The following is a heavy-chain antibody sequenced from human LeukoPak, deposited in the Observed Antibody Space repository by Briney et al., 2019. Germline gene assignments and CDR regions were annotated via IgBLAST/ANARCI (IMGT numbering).Heavy chain of an antibody. CDR2: IYTSGST. Sequence: SETLSLTCTVSGGSISSYYWSWIRQPAGKGLEWIGRIYTSGSTNYNPSLKSRVTISVDTSKNQFSLKLSSVTAADTAVYYCARGPTYCSSSSCLQGEWGQGTLVTVSS. V-gene: IGHV4-4*07. CDR3: ARGPTYCSSSSCLQGE. D-gene: IGHD2-15*01. CDR1: GGSISSYY. J-gene: IGHJ4*02.